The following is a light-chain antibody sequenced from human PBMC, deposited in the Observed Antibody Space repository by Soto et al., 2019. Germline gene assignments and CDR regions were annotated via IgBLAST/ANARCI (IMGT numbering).Light chain of an antibody. CDR1: QSVDSY. J-gene: IGKJ5*01. CDR3: QQRDSWPIT. CDR2: GAS. Sequence: EIVLTQSPASLSLSPVEIAPLTCRASQSVDSYLVWYQQKPGQAPRLLIFGASNRATGIPARFSGSGSGTDFTLTINSLEPDDFAVYYCQQRDSWPITFGQGTRLEIK. V-gene: IGKV3-11*01.